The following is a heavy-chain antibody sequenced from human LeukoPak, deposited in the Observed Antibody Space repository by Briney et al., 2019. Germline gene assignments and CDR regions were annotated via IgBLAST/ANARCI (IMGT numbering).Heavy chain of an antibody. CDR2: INPNSGGT. J-gene: IGHJ5*02. CDR3: ARGVDTYYGSGSSPGDP. D-gene: IGHD3-10*01. Sequence: ASVKVSCKASGYTFTGYYIHWVRQAPGQGLEWMGWINPNSGGTNYAQKFQGRVTMTRDTSISTAYMELSRLRSDDTAVYYCARGVDTYYGSGSSPGDPWGQGTLVTVSS. CDR1: GYTFTGYY. V-gene: IGHV1-2*02.